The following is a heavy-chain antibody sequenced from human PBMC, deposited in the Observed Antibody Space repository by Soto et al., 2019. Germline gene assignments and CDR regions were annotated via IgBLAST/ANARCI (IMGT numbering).Heavy chain of an antibody. CDR3: AGSGYCTNGVCYKAGVNWFDP. CDR2: TYYRSKWYN. Sequence: SQTLSLTCVISGDSVSSNSAAWNWIRQSPSRGLEWLGRTYYRSKWYNDYAVSVKSRITINPDTSKNQFSLQLNSVTPEDTAVYYCAGSGYCTNGVCYKAGVNWFDPWGQGTLVTVSS. J-gene: IGHJ5*02. V-gene: IGHV6-1*01. D-gene: IGHD2-8*01. CDR1: GDSVSSNSAA.